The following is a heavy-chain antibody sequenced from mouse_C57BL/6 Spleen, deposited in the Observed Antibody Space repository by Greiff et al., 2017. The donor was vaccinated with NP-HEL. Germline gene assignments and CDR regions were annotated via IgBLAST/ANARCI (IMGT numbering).Heavy chain of an antibody. D-gene: IGHD3-1*01. CDR2: IYPGDGDT. V-gene: IGHV1-82*01. CDR1: GYAFSSSW. J-gene: IGHJ1*03. Sequence: VQLQQSGPELVKPGASVKISCKASGYAFSSSWMNWVKQRPGKGLEWIGRIYPGDGDTNYNGKFKGKATLTADKSSSTAYMQLSSLTSEDSAVYFCARWGYEYFDVWGTGTTVTVSS. CDR3: ARWGYEYFDV.